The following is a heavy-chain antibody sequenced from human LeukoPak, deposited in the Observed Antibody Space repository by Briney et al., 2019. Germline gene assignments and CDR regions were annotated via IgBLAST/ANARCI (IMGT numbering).Heavy chain of an antibody. CDR3: ARGGYYDSSGRLDY. CDR2: ISYDGSNK. V-gene: IGHV3-30*04. J-gene: IGHJ4*02. CDR1: GFTFSSYA. Sequence: PGGSLRLSCAASGFTFSSYAMHRVRQAPGKGLEWVAVISYDGSNKYYADSVKGRFTISRDNSKNTLYLQMNSLRAEDTAVYYCARGGYYDSSGRLDYWGQGTLVTVSS. D-gene: IGHD3-22*01.